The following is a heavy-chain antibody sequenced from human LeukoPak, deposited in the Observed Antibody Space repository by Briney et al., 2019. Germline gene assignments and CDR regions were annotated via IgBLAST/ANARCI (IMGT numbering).Heavy chain of an antibody. Sequence: GGSLRLSCAASGFTFSSYAMSWVRQAPGKGLDWVSAISGSGGSTYYADSVKGRFTISRDNSKNTLYLQMNSLRAEDTAVYYCANFYGDYGLDYFDYWGQGTLVTVSS. CDR3: ANFYGDYGLDYFDY. CDR2: ISGSGGST. V-gene: IGHV3-23*01. J-gene: IGHJ4*02. D-gene: IGHD4-17*01. CDR1: GFTFSSYA.